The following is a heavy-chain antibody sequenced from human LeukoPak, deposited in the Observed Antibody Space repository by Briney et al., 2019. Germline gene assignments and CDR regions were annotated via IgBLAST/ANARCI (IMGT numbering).Heavy chain of an antibody. CDR1: GFTFSSYA. J-gene: IGHJ5*02. CDR3: AKGHILLWFVA. Sequence: GGSLRLSCAASGFTFSSYAMSWVRQAPGKGLEWVSAISGSGGSTYYANSVKGRFTISRDNSKNTLYLQMNSLRAEDTAVYYCAKGHILLWFVAWGQGTLVTVSS. D-gene: IGHD3-10*01. V-gene: IGHV3-23*01. CDR2: ISGSGGST.